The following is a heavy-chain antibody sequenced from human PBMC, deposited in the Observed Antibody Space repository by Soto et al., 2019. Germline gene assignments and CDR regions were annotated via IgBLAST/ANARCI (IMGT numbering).Heavy chain of an antibody. CDR2: IYSGGST. V-gene: IGHV3-53*01. CDR3: ARDRVSDYGDYYCDY. Sequence: PGGSLRLSCAASGFTVSSNYMSWVRQAPGKGLEWVSVIYSGGSTYYADSVKGRFTISRDNSKNTLYLQMNSLRAEDTAVYYCARDRVSDYGDYYCDYWGQGTLVTVSS. CDR1: GFTVSSNY. D-gene: IGHD4-17*01. J-gene: IGHJ4*02.